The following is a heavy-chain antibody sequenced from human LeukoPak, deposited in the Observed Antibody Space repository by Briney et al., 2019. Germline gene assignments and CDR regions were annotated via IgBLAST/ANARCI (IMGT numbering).Heavy chain of an antibody. CDR3: ARGDYGSGGTDFDY. V-gene: IGHV4-59*01. Sequence: PSETLSLTCTVSGGSISSYYWSWIRQPPGKGLEWIGYIYYSGSTNYNPSLKSRVTISVDTSKNQFSLKLSSVTAADTAAYYCARGDYGSGGTDFDYWGQGTLVTVSS. CDR1: GGSISSYY. J-gene: IGHJ4*02. D-gene: IGHD3-10*01. CDR2: IYYSGST.